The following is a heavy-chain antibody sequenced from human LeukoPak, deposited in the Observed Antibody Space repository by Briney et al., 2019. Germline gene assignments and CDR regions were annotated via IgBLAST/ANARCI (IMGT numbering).Heavy chain of an antibody. CDR2: IWYDGSNK. V-gene: IGHV3-33*01. CDR3: ARDRGHSNGSEVPHAFDI. CDR1: GFTFSSYG. Sequence: GRSLRLSCAASGFTFSSYGMHWVRQAPGKGLEWVAVIWYDGSNKYYADSVKGRFTISRDNSKNTLYLQMNSLRAEDTAVYYCARDRGHSNGSEVPHAFDIWGQGTMVTVSS. J-gene: IGHJ3*02. D-gene: IGHD6-19*01.